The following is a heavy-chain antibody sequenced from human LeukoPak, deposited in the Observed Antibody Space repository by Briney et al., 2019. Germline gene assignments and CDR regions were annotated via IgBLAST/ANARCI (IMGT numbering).Heavy chain of an antibody. CDR1: GFTFSSYS. D-gene: IGHD5-18*01. Sequence: GGSLRLSCAASGFTFSSYSMNWVRQAPGRGLEWVSCISSSSSTIYYADSVKGRFTISRDNAKNSLYLQMNSLRAEDTAVYYCARDGGYGFSAVHGKDVWGQGTTVTVSS. CDR2: ISSSSSTI. CDR3: ARDGGYGFSAVHGKDV. V-gene: IGHV3-48*01. J-gene: IGHJ6*02.